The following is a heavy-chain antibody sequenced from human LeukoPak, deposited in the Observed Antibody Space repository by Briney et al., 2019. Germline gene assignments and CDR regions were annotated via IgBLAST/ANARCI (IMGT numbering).Heavy chain of an antibody. CDR3: AKGGDSYKVGNY. V-gene: IGHV4-39*07. J-gene: IGHJ4*02. D-gene: IGHD5-24*01. CDR1: GESITTRHYY. CDR2: IYYGEAT. Sequence: SETLSLTCSVSGESITTRHYYWGWVRQPPGKGLEWIGSIYYGEATSYNPSLMSRVTITINTSSNHFSLRLTSVTPADTAVYYCAKGGDSYKVGNYWGQGTLVTVSS.